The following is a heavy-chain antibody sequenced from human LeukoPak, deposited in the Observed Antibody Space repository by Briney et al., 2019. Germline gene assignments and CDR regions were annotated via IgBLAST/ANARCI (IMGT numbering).Heavy chain of an antibody. J-gene: IGHJ4*02. CDR1: GFTVSSNY. CDR2: IYSGGST. V-gene: IGHV3-66*01. D-gene: IGHD1-26*01. Sequence: PGGSLRLSCAASGFTVSSNYMSWVRQAPGKGLEWVSVIYSGGSTYYADSVKGRLTISRDNSKNTLYLQMNSLRAEDTAVYYCARDIGSSGSFGYFDYWGQGTLVTVSS. CDR3: ARDIGSSGSFGYFDY.